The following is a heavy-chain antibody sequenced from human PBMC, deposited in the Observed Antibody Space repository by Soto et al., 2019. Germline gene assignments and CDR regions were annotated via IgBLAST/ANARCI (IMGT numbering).Heavy chain of an antibody. CDR1: GFTVSSNY. V-gene: IGHV3-53*01. J-gene: IGHJ3*02. CDR2: IYTGGTT. Sequence: GGSLRLSCAASGFTVSSNYMGWVRQAPGKGLEWVSIIYTGGTTYYADSVKGRFTISRDTSKNTLYLQMNSLRAEDTAVYYCARLGTYHDRSGDYYNDAFDIWGQGTMVTVSS. D-gene: IGHD3-22*01. CDR3: ARLGTYHDRSGDYYNDAFDI.